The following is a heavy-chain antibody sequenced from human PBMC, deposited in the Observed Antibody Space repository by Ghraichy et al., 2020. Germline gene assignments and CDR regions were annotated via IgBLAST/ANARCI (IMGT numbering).Heavy chain of an antibody. CDR1: GLTFSNFA. D-gene: IGHD1-26*01. CDR3: AKGKGSGSYVNWSFNI. Sequence: GESLNISCAVSGLTFSNFAMVWVRQAPGKGLEWVSTISGSGGSIWYADSGKGRFIISRDNSRSTFYLQMNSLRAEDTAVYYCAKGKGSGSYVNWSFNIWGRGTPVTVSP. V-gene: IGHV3-23*01. J-gene: IGHJ2*01. CDR2: ISGSGGSI.